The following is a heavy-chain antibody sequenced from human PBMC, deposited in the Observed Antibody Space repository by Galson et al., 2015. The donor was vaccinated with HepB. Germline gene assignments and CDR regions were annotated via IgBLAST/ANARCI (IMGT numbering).Heavy chain of an antibody. CDR1: GFTFSNAW. D-gene: IGHD5-24*01. CDR3: ARRTYTPTRFDY. V-gene: IGHV3-15*01. CDR2: IKSKTDGGTT. Sequence: SLRLSCAASGFTFSNAWMNWVRQVPGKGLEWVGRIKSKTDGGTTDYAAPVEGRFTISRDDLKNTLYLQMNSLKTEDTAMYYCARRTYTPTRFDYWGQGTLVTVSS. J-gene: IGHJ4*02.